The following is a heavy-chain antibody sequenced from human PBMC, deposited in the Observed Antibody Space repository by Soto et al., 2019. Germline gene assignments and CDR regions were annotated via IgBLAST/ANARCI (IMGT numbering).Heavy chain of an antibody. CDR1: GGSFSGYY. Sequence: SETLSFTCAVYGGSFSGYYWSWIRQPPGKGLEWIGEINHSGSTNYNPSLKSRVTISVDTSKNQFSLKLSSVTAADTAVYYCARTYRFDPWGQGTLVTVSS. J-gene: IGHJ5*02. CDR3: ARTYRFDP. D-gene: IGHD2-2*01. CDR2: INHSGST. V-gene: IGHV4-34*01.